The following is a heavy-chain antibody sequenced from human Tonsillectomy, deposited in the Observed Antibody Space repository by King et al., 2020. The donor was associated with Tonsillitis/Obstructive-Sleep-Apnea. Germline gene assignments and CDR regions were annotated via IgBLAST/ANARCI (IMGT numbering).Heavy chain of an antibody. D-gene: IGHD5-12*01. CDR1: GGAFSNSA. V-gene: IGHV1-69*01. Sequence: HVQLVQSGAEVKKPGSSVKVSCKASGGAFSNSAISWVRQAPGQGLEWLGGIIPIFGTTNNAQKFQGRVTFTADESTSTAYMELRSLRSEDTAIYYCAIGYIVATIQPVHYFDYWGQGTLVTVSS. J-gene: IGHJ4*02. CDR2: IIPIFGTT. CDR3: AIGYIVATIQPVHYFDY.